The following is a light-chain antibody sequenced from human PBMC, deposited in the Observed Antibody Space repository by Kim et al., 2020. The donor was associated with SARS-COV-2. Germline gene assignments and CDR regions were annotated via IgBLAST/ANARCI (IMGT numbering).Light chain of an antibody. CDR2: WAS. J-gene: IGKJ1*01. Sequence: DIVMTQSPDSLSVSLGETATISCKSSQSVLNRSNNRDYLVWYQQKPGQPPKLLICWASTRESGVPDRFSGSGSGTDFTLTITSLQAEDAAVYYCQQHYSVPRTFGQGTKVDIK. CDR1: QSVLNRSNNRDY. V-gene: IGKV4-1*01. CDR3: QQHYSVPRT.